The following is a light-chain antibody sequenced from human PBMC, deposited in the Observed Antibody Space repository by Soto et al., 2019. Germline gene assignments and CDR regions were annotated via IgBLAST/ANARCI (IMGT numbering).Light chain of an antibody. CDR1: QTISSW. CDR3: QHYNSYSEA. V-gene: IGKV1-5*03. J-gene: IGKJ1*01. Sequence: DIQMTQSPSTLSGSVGDRVTITCRASQTISSWLAWYRQKPGKAPKLLIYKASTLKSGVPSRFSGSGSGTEFTLTISSLQPDDFATYYCQHYNSYSEAFGQGTRWIS. CDR2: KAS.